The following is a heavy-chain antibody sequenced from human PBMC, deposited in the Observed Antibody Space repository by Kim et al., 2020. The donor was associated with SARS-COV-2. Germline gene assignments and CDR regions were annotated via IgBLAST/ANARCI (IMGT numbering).Heavy chain of an antibody. CDR2: IKSKTDGGKT. CDR3: TTILEWFDNSDY. V-gene: IGHV3-15*01. D-gene: IGHD3-3*01. CDR1: GFTFSNAW. J-gene: IGHJ4*02. Sequence: GGSLRLSCAASGFTFSNAWMSWVRQAPGKGLEWVGRIKSKTDGGKTDYAAPVKGRFTISRDDSKNTLYLQMNRLKTEDTAVYYCTTILEWFDNSDYWGQRTLVTVSS.